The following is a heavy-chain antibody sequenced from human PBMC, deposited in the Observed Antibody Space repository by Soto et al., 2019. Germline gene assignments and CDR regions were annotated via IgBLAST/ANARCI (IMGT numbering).Heavy chain of an antibody. Sequence: RASVKVSCKASGYTFTSYYMHWVRQAPGQGLEWMGIINPSGGSTSYAQKFQGRVTMTRDTSTSTVYMELSSLRSEDTAVYYCARDQVAAAGTGQNYYYYYGMDVWGQGTTVTVSS. CDR1: GYTFTSYY. J-gene: IGHJ6*02. CDR3: ARDQVAAAGTGQNYYYYYGMDV. CDR2: INPSGGST. V-gene: IGHV1-46*01. D-gene: IGHD6-13*01.